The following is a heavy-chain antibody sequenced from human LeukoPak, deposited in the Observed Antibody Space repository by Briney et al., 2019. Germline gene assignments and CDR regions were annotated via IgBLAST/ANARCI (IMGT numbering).Heavy chain of an antibody. D-gene: IGHD3-3*01. CDR3: ARGITSGPYYYYYMDV. J-gene: IGHJ6*03. CDR2: IIPIFGIT. V-gene: IGHV1-69*10. Sequence: ASVKVSCKVSEDTFRSNAVSWGRQGPRQGLEWMGGIIPIFGITNYAQKCQGRITVTADKSTSTAYMELSSLRSEDTAVYYCARGITSGPYYYYYMDVWAKGTTVTVSS. CDR1: EDTFRSNA.